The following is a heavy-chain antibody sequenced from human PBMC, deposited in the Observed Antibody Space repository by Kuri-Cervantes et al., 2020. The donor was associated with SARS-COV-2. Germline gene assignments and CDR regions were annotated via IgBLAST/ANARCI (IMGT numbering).Heavy chain of an antibody. Sequence: GESLKISCAASGFTFSGYYMSWIRQAPGKGLEWVSYISSSSSYTNYAGSVKGRFTISRDNAKNSLYLQMNSLRAEDTAVYYCARDPGPKAHYGMDVWGQGTTVTVSS. CDR1: GFTFSGYY. CDR2: ISSSSSYT. J-gene: IGHJ6*02. CDR3: ARDPGPKAHYGMDV. V-gene: IGHV3-11*06.